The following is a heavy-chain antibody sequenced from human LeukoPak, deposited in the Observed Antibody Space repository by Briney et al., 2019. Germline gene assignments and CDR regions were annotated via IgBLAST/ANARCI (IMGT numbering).Heavy chain of an antibody. D-gene: IGHD3-10*01. CDR2: ILYSGST. CDR1: GGSISSGDCY. CDR3: ARDQLVRGVINYC. V-gene: IGHV4-30-4*08. Sequence: SQTLSLTCTVSGGSISSGDCYWNWIRQPPGKGLEWIGYILYSGSTYYNPSLKSRVTISVDTSKNQFSLKLKSVTAADTAVYYCARDQLVRGVINYCWGQGTLVTVSS. J-gene: IGHJ4*02.